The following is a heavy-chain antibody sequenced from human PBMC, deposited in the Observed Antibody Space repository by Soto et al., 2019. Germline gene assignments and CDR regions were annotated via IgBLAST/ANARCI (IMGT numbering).Heavy chain of an antibody. CDR1: GFTFSSYG. Sequence: QVQLVESGGGVVQPGRSLRLSCAASGFTFSSYGMHWVRQAPGKGLEWVALIWYDGSYKYYADSVKGRFTISRDNYKNMLELQMDSLRADDAAMYYCARGRQLSQYYFDFWGQGTLVTVSS. D-gene: IGHD6-6*01. CDR3: ARGRQLSQYYFDF. J-gene: IGHJ4*02. V-gene: IGHV3-33*01. CDR2: IWYDGSYK.